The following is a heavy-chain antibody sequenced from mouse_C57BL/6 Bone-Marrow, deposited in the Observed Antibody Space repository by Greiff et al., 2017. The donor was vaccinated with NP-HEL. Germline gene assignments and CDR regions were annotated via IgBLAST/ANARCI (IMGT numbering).Heavy chain of an antibody. V-gene: IGHV14-3*01. J-gene: IGHJ1*03. D-gene: IGHD1-1*02. Sequence: EVKLMESVAELVRPGASVKLSCTASGFNIKNTYMHWVKQRPEQGLEWIGRIDPANGNTKYAPKFQGKATITADTPSNTAYLQLSSLTSEDTAIYYCARRGDTMPQGYFDVWGTGTTVTVSS. CDR1: GFNIKNTY. CDR2: IDPANGNT. CDR3: ARRGDTMPQGYFDV.